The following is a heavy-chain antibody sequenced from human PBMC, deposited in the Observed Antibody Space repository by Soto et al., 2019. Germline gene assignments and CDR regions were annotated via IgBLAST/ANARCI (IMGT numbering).Heavy chain of an antibody. CDR3: VSQRTTVITQVYFDY. CDR1: GGSVTNSSYY. J-gene: IGHJ4*02. V-gene: IGHV4-39*01. D-gene: IGHD4-4*01. Sequence: SEPLSLTCTVSGGSVTNSSYYWGWIRQSPGKGLEWIGSVYYRGRSYSKSSVKSRVTISVDTSKNQFSLNLNSVTASDTAVYFCVSQRTTVITQVYFDYWGPGALVTVSS. CDR2: VYYRGRS.